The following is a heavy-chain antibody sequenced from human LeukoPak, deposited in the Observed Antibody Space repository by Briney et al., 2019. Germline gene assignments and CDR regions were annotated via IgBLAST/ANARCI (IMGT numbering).Heavy chain of an antibody. D-gene: IGHD3-22*01. CDR2: INTNTGNP. CDR3: ARGRYYYDSSGYYSDAFDI. CDR1: GYTFTGYY. V-gene: IGHV7-4-1*02. J-gene: IGHJ3*02. Sequence: ASVKVSCKASGYTFTGYYMHWVRQAPGQGLEWVGWINTNTGNPTYAQGFTGGFVFPLDTSVSTAYLQISSLKAEDTAVYYCARGRYYYDSSGYYSDAFDIWGQGTMVTVSS.